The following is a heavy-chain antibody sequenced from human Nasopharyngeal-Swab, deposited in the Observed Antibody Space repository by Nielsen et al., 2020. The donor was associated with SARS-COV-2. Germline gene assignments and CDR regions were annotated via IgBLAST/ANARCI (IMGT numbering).Heavy chain of an antibody. CDR3: ARDTSNSYGSGILDY. J-gene: IGHJ4*02. CDR2: IRPDGSEK. V-gene: IGHV3-7*01. D-gene: IGHD3-10*01. CDR1: GFTFSGYW. Sequence: GGSLRLSCAASGFTFSGYWMSWVRQAPGKGLEWVANIRPDGSEKYYGDSVKGRFTISRDNAKNSLYLQMNSLRAGDTAVYYCARDTSNSYGSGILDYWGQGTLVTVSS.